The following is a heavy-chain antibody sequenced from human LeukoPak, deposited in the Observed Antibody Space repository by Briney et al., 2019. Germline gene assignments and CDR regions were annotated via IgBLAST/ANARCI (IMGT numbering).Heavy chain of an antibody. J-gene: IGHJ4*02. D-gene: IGHD5-18*01. CDR1: GASISSGRNY. CDR2: IYSSGNT. V-gene: IGHV4-39*01. Sequence: SETLSLTCTVSGASISSGRNYWGWIRQSPGKGLEWIASIYSSGNTQYNPSLQSRVSVSVDTSKNQVSVRLSSLTAADTSVYYCARHLSGTAMAHYFDHWGQGTVVTVSS. CDR3: ARHLSGTAMAHYFDH.